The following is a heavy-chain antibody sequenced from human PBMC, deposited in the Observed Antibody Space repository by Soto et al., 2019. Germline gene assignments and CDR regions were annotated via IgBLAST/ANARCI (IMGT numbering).Heavy chain of an antibody. V-gene: IGHV2-5*02. CDR3: AHIPNYYQYDWFDP. CDR2: IYWDDDK. CDR1: GFSLTTRGVG. J-gene: IGHJ5*02. D-gene: IGHD3-16*01. Sequence: QITLKESGPTLVKPTQTLTLTCTFSGFSLTTRGVGVGWIRQPPGKALECLALIYWDDDKRYSPSLQSRLSTTKXTXTNQEVLTMTNVDPVDTATYYCAHIPNYYQYDWFDPWGQGTLVSVSS.